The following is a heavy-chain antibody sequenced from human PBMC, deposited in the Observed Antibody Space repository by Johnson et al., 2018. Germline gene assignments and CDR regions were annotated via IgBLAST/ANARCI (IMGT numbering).Heavy chain of an antibody. Sequence: QVQLVESGAEVKKPGSSVKVSCKASGGTFSSYTISWVRQAPGQGLEWMGRIIPILGIANYAQKFQGRVTVTADKSTSTAYMELSSRRSEDKAVYYCAREPSYYDSSGYYPEYFQHWGKGTLVTVSS. D-gene: IGHD3-22*01. V-gene: IGHV1-69*08. CDR3: AREPSYYDSSGYYPEYFQH. J-gene: IGHJ1*01. CDR1: GGTFSSYT. CDR2: IIPILGIA.